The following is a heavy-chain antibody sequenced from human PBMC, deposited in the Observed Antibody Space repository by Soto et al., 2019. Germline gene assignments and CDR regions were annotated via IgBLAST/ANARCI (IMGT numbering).Heavy chain of an antibody. V-gene: IGHV3-74*01. CDR2: INSDGSST. Sequence: GSLRLSCAASGFTFSSYWMHWVRQAPGKGLVWVSRINSDGSSTSYADSVKGRFTISRDNAKNTLYLQMNSLRAEDTAVYYCATLVDMYYDFWSGYYWDGMDVRGQGTTVTVSS. J-gene: IGHJ6*02. D-gene: IGHD3-3*01. CDR1: GFTFSSYW. CDR3: ATLVDMYYDFWSGYYWDGMDV.